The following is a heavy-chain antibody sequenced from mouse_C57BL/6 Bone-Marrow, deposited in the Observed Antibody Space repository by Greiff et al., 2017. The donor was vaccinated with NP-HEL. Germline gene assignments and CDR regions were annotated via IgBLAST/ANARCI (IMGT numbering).Heavy chain of an antibody. Sequence: EVQLQQSGPELVKPGASVKMSCKASGYTFTDYNMHWVKQSHGKSLEWIGYINPNNGGNRYNQKFKGKATLTVNKSSSTSYIELRSLTSEYSSVYYCASRDFRLGERGYFDVWGTGTTVTVSS. CDR2: INPNNGGN. CDR3: ASRDFRLGERGYFDV. J-gene: IGHJ1*03. V-gene: IGHV1-22*01. CDR1: GYTFTDYN. D-gene: IGHD4-1*01.